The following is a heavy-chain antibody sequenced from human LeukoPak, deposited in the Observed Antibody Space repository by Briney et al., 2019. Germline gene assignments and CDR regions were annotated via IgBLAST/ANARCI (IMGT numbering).Heavy chain of an antibody. Sequence: ASVKVSCKASGYTFTGYYMHWVRQAPGQGLEWMGWINPNSGGTNYAQKFQGRVTMTRDTSISTAYMELSRLRSDDTAVYYCARTSYCSGGSCYPPPLDYWGQGTLVTVSS. CDR2: INPNSGGT. D-gene: IGHD2-15*01. V-gene: IGHV1-2*02. CDR1: GYTFTGYY. J-gene: IGHJ4*02. CDR3: ARTSYCSGGSCYPPPLDY.